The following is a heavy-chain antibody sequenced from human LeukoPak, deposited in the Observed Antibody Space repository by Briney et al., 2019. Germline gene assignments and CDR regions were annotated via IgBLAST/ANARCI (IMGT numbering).Heavy chain of an antibody. D-gene: IGHD6-13*01. J-gene: IGHJ5*02. CDR2: IYYSGST. V-gene: IGHV4-59*01. Sequence: SETLSLTCTVSGGSISSYYWSWIRQPPGKGLEWIGYIYYSGSTNYNPSLKSRVTISVDTFKNQFSLMLSSVTAADTAVYYCARIIAAAGRQDWFDPWGQGTLVTVSS. CDR3: ARIIAAAGRQDWFDP. CDR1: GGSISSYY.